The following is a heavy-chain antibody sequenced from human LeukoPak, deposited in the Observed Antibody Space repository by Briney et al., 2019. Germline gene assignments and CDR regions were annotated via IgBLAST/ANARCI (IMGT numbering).Heavy chain of an antibody. Sequence: AGGSLRLSCAASGFTFSNHGMNWVRQAPGKGLEWVSGISGSGGSTYSVDSVKGRFTVSRDNSKNTLYLQMNSLRAEDTAVYYCARTKPQQFDILSWGQGTLVTVSS. CDR2: ISGSGGST. D-gene: IGHD3-9*01. CDR3: ARTKPQQFDILS. J-gene: IGHJ4*02. V-gene: IGHV3-23*01. CDR1: GFTFSNHG.